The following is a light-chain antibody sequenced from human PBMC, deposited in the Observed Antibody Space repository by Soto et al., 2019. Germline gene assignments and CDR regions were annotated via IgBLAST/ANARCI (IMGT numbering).Light chain of an antibody. CDR2: DVS. J-gene: IGLJ1*01. V-gene: IGLV2-14*03. Sequence: QSVLTQPASVSGSPGQSITISCTGTISDVGGYNFVSWYQQYPGKAPKLMICDVSNRPSGVSNRFSGSKSGNTASLTISGLLSEDGADYYCGSFTCSNCVFGTGTKAAIL. CDR3: GSFTCSNCV. CDR1: ISDVGGYNF.